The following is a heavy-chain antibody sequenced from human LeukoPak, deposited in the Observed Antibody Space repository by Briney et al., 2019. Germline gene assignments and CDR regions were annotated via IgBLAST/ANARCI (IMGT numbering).Heavy chain of an antibody. D-gene: IGHD3-10*01. Sequence: ASVKVSCKASGYTFTSYDVNWVRQATGQGLEWMGWMNPNSGNTGYAQNFQCIITRTRNTSISTAYMELSSLRSEDTAVYYCAKWGSYTMVRGVIILYGMDVWGQGTTVTVSS. CDR3: AKWGSYTMVRGVIILYGMDV. CDR1: GYTFTSYD. V-gene: IGHV1-8*01. CDR2: MNPNSGNT. J-gene: IGHJ6*02.